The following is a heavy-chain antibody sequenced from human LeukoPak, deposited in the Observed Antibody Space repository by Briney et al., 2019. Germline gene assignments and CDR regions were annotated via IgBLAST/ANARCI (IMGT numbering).Heavy chain of an antibody. Sequence: GGSLRLSCAVSGFTFSSYGMHWVRQAPGKGLEWVAVIWYDGSNKYYADSVKGRFTISRDKSKNTLYLQMNSLRAEDTAVYYCAKDGYYDFWSGYGYYYYYMDVWGKGTTVTVSS. CDR1: GFTFSSYG. CDR3: AKDGYYDFWSGYGYYYYYMDV. V-gene: IGHV3-33*03. J-gene: IGHJ6*03. CDR2: IWYDGSNK. D-gene: IGHD3-3*01.